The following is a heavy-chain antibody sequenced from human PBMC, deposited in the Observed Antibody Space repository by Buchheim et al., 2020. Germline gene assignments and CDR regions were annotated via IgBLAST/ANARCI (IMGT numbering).Heavy chain of an antibody. CDR2: IWYDGSNK. CDR1: GFTFNRYG. Sequence: QVQLVESGGGVVQPGMSLRLSCAASGFTFNRYGMHWVRQAPGKGLEWVAIIWYDGSNKYYADSVKGRFTISRDQSKNTVALQMNSLRAEDTAVYYCARNSGNYRLDDWGQGTL. V-gene: IGHV3-33*01. CDR3: ARNSGNYRLDD. D-gene: IGHD1-26*01. J-gene: IGHJ4*02.